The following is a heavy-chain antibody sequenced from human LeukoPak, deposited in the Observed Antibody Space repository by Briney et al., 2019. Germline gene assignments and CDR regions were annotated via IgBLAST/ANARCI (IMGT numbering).Heavy chain of an antibody. D-gene: IGHD6-13*01. CDR3: ARDSVSTILRTAAGEYYFDF. J-gene: IGHJ4*02. V-gene: IGHV4-4*08. Sequence: SETLSLTCTVSGGSISSYYWSWIRQPPGKGLEWIGYIYYSGSTNYNPSLKSRVTISVDTSKNQFSLKLNSVTAADTAVYYCARDSVSTILRTAAGEYYFDFWGQGTLVTVSS. CDR1: GGSISSYY. CDR2: IYYSGST.